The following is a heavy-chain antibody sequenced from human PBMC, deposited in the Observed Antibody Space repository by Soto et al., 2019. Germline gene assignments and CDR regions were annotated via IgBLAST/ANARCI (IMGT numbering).Heavy chain of an antibody. D-gene: IGHD2-8*01. J-gene: IGHJ6*03. Sequence: GGSLRLSCAASGFTFSSYAMSWVRQAPGKGLEWVSAISGSGGSTYYADSVKGRFTISRDNSKNTLYLQMNSLRAEDTAVYYCAKDWDVLMVYRYMDVWGKGTTVTVSS. CDR2: ISGSGGST. V-gene: IGHV3-23*01. CDR1: GFTFSSYA. CDR3: AKDWDVLMVYRYMDV.